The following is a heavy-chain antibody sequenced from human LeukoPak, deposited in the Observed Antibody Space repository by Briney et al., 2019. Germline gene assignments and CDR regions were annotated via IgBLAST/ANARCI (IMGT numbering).Heavy chain of an antibody. CDR2: INEDGSTT. CDR3: ARVQGPPPNGLDV. V-gene: IGHV3-74*01. CDR1: GFTFSSNW. D-gene: IGHD2-8*01. Sequence: LSGGSLRLSCAASGFTFSSNWMHWVRQAPGKGLVWVSRINEDGSTTNYADSVKGRSTIFRDNAKNTLYLQMNSLRAEDTAVYYCARVQGPPPNGLDVWGQGTMVTVSS. J-gene: IGHJ3*01.